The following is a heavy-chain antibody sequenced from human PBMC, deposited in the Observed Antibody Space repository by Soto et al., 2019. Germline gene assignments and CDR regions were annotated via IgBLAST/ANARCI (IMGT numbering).Heavy chain of an antibody. CDR1: GFTFSSYG. CDR3: ARGNGYNYVDY. Sequence: QVQLVESGGGVVQPGRSLRLSCAASGFTFSSYGMQWVRQAPGKGLEWVAVISYDGSERFYGDSVKGRFTISRDNSKNTLYLQMNSLRAEDTAVYYCARGNGYNYVDYWGQGTLVTVSS. CDR2: ISYDGSER. J-gene: IGHJ4*02. D-gene: IGHD5-12*01. V-gene: IGHV3-33*01.